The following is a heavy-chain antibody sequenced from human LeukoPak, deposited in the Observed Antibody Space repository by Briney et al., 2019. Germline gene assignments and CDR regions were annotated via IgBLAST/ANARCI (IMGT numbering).Heavy chain of an antibody. CDR2: IYYSGST. J-gene: IGHJ3*02. CDR3: ARRYRLGAFDI. V-gene: IGHV4-59*01. Sequence: PSETLSLTCTVSGGSISSYYWSWIRHPPGKGLEWIGYIYYSGSTNYNPSLKSRVTISVHTSKNQFSLNLSSVTAADTAVYYCARRYRLGAFDIWGQGTMVTVSS. CDR1: GGSISSYY. D-gene: IGHD3-16*02.